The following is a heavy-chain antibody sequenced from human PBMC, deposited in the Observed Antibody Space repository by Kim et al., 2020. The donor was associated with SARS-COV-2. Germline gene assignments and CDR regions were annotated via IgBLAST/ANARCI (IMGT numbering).Heavy chain of an antibody. D-gene: IGHD6-19*01. CDR2: ISGSGGST. Sequence: GGSLRLSCAASGFTFSSYAMSWVRQAPGKGLEWVSAISGSGGSTYYADSVKGRFTISRDNSKNTLYLQMNSLRAEDTAVYYCAKAAHGLIAVAGTGYFQHWGQGTLVTVSS. CDR1: GFTFSSYA. CDR3: AKAAHGLIAVAGTGYFQH. V-gene: IGHV3-23*01. J-gene: IGHJ1*01.